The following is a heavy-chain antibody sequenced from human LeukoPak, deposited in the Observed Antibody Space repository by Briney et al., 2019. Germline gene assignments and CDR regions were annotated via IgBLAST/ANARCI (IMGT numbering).Heavy chain of an antibody. CDR1: GFTVSSNY. V-gene: IGHV3-66*01. J-gene: IGHJ4*02. D-gene: IGHD1-26*01. CDR2: IYSGGST. Sequence: QPGGSLRLSCAASGFTVSSNYMSWVRQAPGKGLEWVSVIYSGGSTYYADSVKGRFTISRDNAKNSLYLQMNSLRAEDTAVYYCARDMSYHEFDYWGQGTLVTVSS. CDR3: ARDMSYHEFDY.